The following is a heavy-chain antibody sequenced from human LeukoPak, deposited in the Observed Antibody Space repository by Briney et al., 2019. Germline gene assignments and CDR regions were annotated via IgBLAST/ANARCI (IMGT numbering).Heavy chain of an antibody. CDR1: GFTFSSYS. D-gene: IGHD6-13*01. Sequence: GGFLRLSCAASGFTFSSYSMNWVRQAPGKGPEWVSSISSSSGYIYYADSVKGRFTISRDNAKNSLYLQMNSLRAEDTAVYYCARDVAGIAAAGAPPPEDWYFDLWGRGTLVTVSS. J-gene: IGHJ2*01. V-gene: IGHV3-21*01. CDR3: ARDVAGIAAAGAPPPEDWYFDL. CDR2: ISSSSGYI.